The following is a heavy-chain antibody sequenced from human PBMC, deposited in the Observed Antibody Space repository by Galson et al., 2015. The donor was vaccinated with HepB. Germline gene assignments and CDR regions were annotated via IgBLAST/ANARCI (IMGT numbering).Heavy chain of an antibody. J-gene: IGHJ6*02. CDR1: GFTVSSNY. D-gene: IGHD4-17*01. CDR2: IRSKANSYAT. CDR3: TRPTGRSIGDYYYYGMDV. V-gene: IGHV3-73*01. Sequence: SLRLSCAASGFTVSSNYMSRVRQASGKGLEWVGRIRSKANSYATAYAASVKGRFTISRDDSKNTAYLQMNSLKTEDTAVYYCTRPTGRSIGDYYYYGMDVWGQGTTVTVSS.